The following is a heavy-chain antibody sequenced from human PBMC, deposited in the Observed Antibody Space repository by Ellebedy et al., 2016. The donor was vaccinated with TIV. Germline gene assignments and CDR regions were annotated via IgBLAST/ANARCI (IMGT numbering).Heavy chain of an antibody. Sequence: MPSETLSLTCAVYGGSFSGYYWSWIRQPPGKGLEWIEAINHSGSTNYNPSLKSRVIISVDPSKNQFSLKLSSVTAADTAVYYCARLLITMVYGMDVWGQGTTVTVSS. CDR1: GGSFSGYY. CDR3: ARLLITMVYGMDV. V-gene: IGHV4-34*01. D-gene: IGHD3-10*01. J-gene: IGHJ6*02. CDR2: INHSGST.